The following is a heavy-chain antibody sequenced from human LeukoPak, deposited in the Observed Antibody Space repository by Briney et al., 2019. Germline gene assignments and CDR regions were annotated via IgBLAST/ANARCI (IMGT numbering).Heavy chain of an antibody. Sequence: SQTLSLTCTVSGGSISRGGYYWRWIRQHPGKGLEWIGYIYYSGSTYYNPSLKSRVTISVDSSKNHFSLKLSSVTAADTALYYCARDRRITIFGVVRGYYMDVWGKGTTVTVSS. CDR1: GGSISRGGYY. CDR2: IYYSGST. D-gene: IGHD3-3*01. CDR3: ARDRRITIFGVVRGYYMDV. V-gene: IGHV4-31*03. J-gene: IGHJ6*03.